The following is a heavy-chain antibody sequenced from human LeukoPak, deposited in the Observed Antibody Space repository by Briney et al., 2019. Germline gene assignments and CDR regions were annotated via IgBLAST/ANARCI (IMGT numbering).Heavy chain of an antibody. CDR3: AKENDFWSGSPGAFDI. CDR1: GFTFSSYG. J-gene: IGHJ3*02. V-gene: IGHV3-30*02. CDR2: IRYDGSNK. D-gene: IGHD3-3*01. Sequence: GGSLRLSCAASGFTFSSYGMHWVRQAPGKGLEWVAFIRYDGSNKYYADSVKGRFTISRDNSKNTLYLQMNSLRAEDTAVYYCAKENDFWSGSPGAFDIWGQGTMVTVSS.